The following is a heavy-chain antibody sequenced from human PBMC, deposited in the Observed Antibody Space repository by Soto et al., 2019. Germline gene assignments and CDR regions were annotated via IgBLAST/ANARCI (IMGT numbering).Heavy chain of an antibody. J-gene: IGHJ5*02. Sequence: EVQVVESGGGLVKPGGSLRLSCNFSFSMYSIDWVRQAPGKGLEWVASISSGSAFIKYADSVKGRFTISRDNAKNSVSLQMDSLRVEDTAMYYCTRDQGGSYDSWFDPWGRGTLVTVSS. CDR1: SFSMYS. V-gene: IGHV3-21*01. CDR3: TRDQGGSYDSWFDP. D-gene: IGHD1-26*01. CDR2: ISSGSAFI.